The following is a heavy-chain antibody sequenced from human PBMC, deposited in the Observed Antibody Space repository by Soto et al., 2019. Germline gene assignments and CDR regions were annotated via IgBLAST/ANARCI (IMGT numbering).Heavy chain of an antibody. V-gene: IGHV5-51*01. CDR1: GYSFTSYW. Sequence: GESLKISCKGSGYSFTSYWIGWVRQMPGKGLEWMGIIYPGDSDTRYSPSFQGQVTISADKSISTAYLQWSSLKASDTAMYYCARQSHYVYYYYGMDVWGQGTTVTVSS. CDR2: IYPGDSDT. CDR3: ARQSHYVYYYYGMDV. D-gene: IGHD4-17*01. J-gene: IGHJ6*02.